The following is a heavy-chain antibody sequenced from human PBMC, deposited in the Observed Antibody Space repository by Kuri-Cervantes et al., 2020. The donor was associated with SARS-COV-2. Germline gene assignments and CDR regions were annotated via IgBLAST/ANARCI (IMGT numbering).Heavy chain of an antibody. CDR2: ISGSGGST. CDR1: GFTFSSYA. Sequence: GESLKISCAASGFTFSSYAMSWVRQAPGKGLEWVSAISGSGGSTYYADSVKGRFTISRDNSKNTLYLQMNSLRAEDTAVYYCANPITMVREVIMGLDYWGQGTLVTVSS. J-gene: IGHJ4*02. D-gene: IGHD3-10*01. CDR3: ANPITMVREVIMGLDY. V-gene: IGHV3-23*01.